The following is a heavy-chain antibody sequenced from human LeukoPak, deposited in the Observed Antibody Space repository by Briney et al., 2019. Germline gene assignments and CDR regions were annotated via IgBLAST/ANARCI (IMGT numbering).Heavy chain of an antibody. CDR3: AKDGPSYSSGWYGGLGWFDP. J-gene: IGHJ5*02. CDR1: GFTFSSYG. D-gene: IGHD6-19*01. CDR2: ISYDGSNK. Sequence: GRSLRLSCAASGFTFSSYGMHWVRQAPGKGLEWVAVISYDGSNKYYADPVKGRFTISRDNSKNTLYLQMNSLRAEDTAVYYCAKDGPSYSSGWYGGLGWFDPWGQGTLVTVSS. V-gene: IGHV3-30*18.